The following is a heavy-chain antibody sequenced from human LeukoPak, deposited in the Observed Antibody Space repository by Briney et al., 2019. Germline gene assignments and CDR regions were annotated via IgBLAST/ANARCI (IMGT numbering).Heavy chain of an antibody. CDR3: ASEYTYY. CDR1: GFTFSSYW. J-gene: IGHJ4*02. CDR2: IYSDGSRT. V-gene: IGHV3-74*01. Sequence: GGSLRLSCAASGFTFSSYWMHWVRQGPGKGLVWVSRIYSDGSRTTYADSVKGRFTISRDNAKNSLYLQMNSLRAEDTAVYYCASEYTYYWGQGTLVTVSS. D-gene: IGHD2-2*02.